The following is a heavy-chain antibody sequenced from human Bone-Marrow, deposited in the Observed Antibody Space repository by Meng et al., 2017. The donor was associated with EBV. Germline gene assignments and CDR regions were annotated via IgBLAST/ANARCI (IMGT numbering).Heavy chain of an antibody. D-gene: IGHD2-21*01. V-gene: IGHV3-74*01. Sequence: GGALVQRGGVLCLSGGTSAFGLGSDWRNWVRQAPGKGLVWISRTNEDGRTTSYADSVKGRFTISRDNNKNTLYLQMNSLRAEDTARYFCSRDLAGAYDDWGQGTLVTVSS. CDR3: SRDLAGAYDD. J-gene: IGHJ4*02. CDR1: AFGLGSDW. CDR2: TNEDGRTT.